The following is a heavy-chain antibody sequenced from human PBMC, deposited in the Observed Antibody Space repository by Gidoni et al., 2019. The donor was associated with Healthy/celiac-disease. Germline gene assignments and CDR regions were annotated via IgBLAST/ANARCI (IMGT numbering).Heavy chain of an antibody. CDR2: ISGSGGST. V-gene: IGHV3-23*01. CDR3: AKGYDCVWGSYDY. Sequence: EVQLLESGGGLVQPGWSLRPPRAPSAFTSSSYAMSWVRQATGKGVEWVSAISGSGGSTYYAGSVKGRFTISRNNSKNALYLQMNSLRAEDTAVYYCAKGYDCVWGSYDYWGQGTLVTVSS. D-gene: IGHD3-16*01. CDR1: AFTSSSYA. J-gene: IGHJ4*02.